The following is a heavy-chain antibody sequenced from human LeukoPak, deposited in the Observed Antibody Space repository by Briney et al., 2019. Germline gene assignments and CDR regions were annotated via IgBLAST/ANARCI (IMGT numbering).Heavy chain of an antibody. D-gene: IGHD3-22*01. Sequence: PGGSLRLSCAASGFTFSSYAMSWVRQAPGKGLEWVSAISGSGGSTYYADSVKGRFTISRDNPKNTLYLQMNSLRAEDTAVYYCAKDQGDYYDSSGYPSYWGQGTLVTVSS. CDR3: AKDQGDYYDSSGYPSY. V-gene: IGHV3-23*01. CDR2: ISGSGGST. CDR1: GFTFSSYA. J-gene: IGHJ4*02.